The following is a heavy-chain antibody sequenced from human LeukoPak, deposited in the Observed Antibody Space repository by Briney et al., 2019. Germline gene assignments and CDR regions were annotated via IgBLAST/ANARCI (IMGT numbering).Heavy chain of an antibody. D-gene: IGHD2/OR15-2a*01. V-gene: IGHV1-24*01. CDR3: ATDFYRGLQFDY. CDR2: FDTEDGET. J-gene: IGHJ4*02. CDR1: GYTPTELS. Sequence: GASVKVSCKVSGYTPTELSMNWVREAPGRVLAWMGRFDTEDGETIYTQKFQGRLTMTEDTSTDTAYMELTSLRSEDTAVYYCATDFYRGLQFDYWGQGTLVIVSS.